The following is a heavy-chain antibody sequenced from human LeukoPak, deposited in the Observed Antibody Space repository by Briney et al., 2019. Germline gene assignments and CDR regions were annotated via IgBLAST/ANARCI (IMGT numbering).Heavy chain of an antibody. V-gene: IGHV3-48*03. CDR2: ISSSGSTI. CDR3: ARAGAMTTVTDDYFDY. D-gene: IGHD4-17*01. Sequence: GGSLRLSCAASGFTFSSYEMNWVRQAPGKGLEWVSYISSSGSTIYYADSVKGRFTISRDNAKNSLYLQMNSLRAEDTAVYYCARAGAMTTVTDDYFDYWGQGTLVTVSS. J-gene: IGHJ4*02. CDR1: GFTFSSYE.